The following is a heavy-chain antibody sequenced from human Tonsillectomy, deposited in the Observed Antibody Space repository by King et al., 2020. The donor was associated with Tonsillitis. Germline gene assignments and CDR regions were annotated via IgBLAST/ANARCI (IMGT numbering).Heavy chain of an antibody. D-gene: IGHD3-3*01. CDR3: AKDRDFWSPHGMDV. Sequence: VQLVESGGGLIQPGGSLRLSCAASGFTLSSYAMNWVRQAPGKGLEWVSGLSGSGGSTYYADSVEGRFAISRDNSKNTLYLQMNSLRAEDTAVYYCAKDRDFWSPHGMDVWGQGTTATVSS. J-gene: IGHJ6*02. CDR2: LSGSGGST. CDR1: GFTLSSYA. V-gene: IGHV3-23*04.